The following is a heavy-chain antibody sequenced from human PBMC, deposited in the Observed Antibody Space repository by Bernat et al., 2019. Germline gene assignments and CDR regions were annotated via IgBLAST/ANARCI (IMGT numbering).Heavy chain of an antibody. CDR1: GFTFTGST. CDR2: IYSGGST. V-gene: IGHV3-66*02. J-gene: IGHJ4*02. Sequence: EVQLVESGGGLVQPGGSLKLSCAASGFTFTGSTMYWVRQASGKGLEWVSVIYSGGSTYYADSVKGRFTISRDNSKNTLYLQMNSLRAEDTAVYYCARESKRPYYFDYWGQGTLVTVSS. CDR3: ARESKRPYYFDY. D-gene: IGHD6-25*01.